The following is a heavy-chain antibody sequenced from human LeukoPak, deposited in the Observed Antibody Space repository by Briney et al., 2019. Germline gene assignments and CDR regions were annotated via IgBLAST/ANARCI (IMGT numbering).Heavy chain of an antibody. CDR3: AREVDYYDSSGYYFRWFDP. V-gene: IGHV1-8*01. CDR2: MNPNGGNT. CDR1: GYTFTSYD. J-gene: IGHJ5*02. Sequence: ASVKVSCKASGYTFTSYDINWVRQATGQGLEWMGWMNPNGGNTGYAQKFQGRVTMTRNTSISTAYMELSSLRSEDTAVYYCAREVDYYDSSGYYFRWFDPWGQGTLVTVSS. D-gene: IGHD3-22*01.